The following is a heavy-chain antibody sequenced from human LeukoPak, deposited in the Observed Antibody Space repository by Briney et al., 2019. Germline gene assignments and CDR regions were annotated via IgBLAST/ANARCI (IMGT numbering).Heavy chain of an antibody. J-gene: IGHJ4*02. Sequence: ASVKVSCKASGCTFTGYYMHWVRQAPGQGLEWMGWINPNSGGTNYAQKFQGRVTMTRDTSISTAYMELSRLRSDDTAVYYCATASSSPEALGYWGQGTLVTVSS. V-gene: IGHV1-2*02. CDR2: INPNSGGT. CDR1: GCTFTGYY. D-gene: IGHD6-13*01. CDR3: ATASSSPEALGY.